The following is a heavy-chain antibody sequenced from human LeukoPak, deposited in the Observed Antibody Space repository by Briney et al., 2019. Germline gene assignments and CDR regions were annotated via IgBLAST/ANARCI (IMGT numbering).Heavy chain of an antibody. Sequence: GGSLRLSCTAPGFTFSSYAMYWVRQAPGKGLEWVSGIFGSGGSAHYADSVKGRFTISRDNSQNTVYLQINSLRAEDTAVYYCGKTTTGYSSGRNPAWPVDYWGQGTLVTVSS. D-gene: IGHD6-19*01. CDR1: GFTFSSYA. J-gene: IGHJ4*02. CDR3: GKTTTGYSSGRNPAWPVDY. CDR2: IFGSGGSA. V-gene: IGHV3-23*01.